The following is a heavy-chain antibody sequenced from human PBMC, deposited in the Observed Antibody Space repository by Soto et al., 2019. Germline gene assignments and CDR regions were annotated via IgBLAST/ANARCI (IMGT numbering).Heavy chain of an antibody. V-gene: IGHV1-69*06. CDR3: VSHDTVTRGYCSGGRCSSNYY. D-gene: IGHD2-15*01. CDR2: IIPIFGTA. CDR1: RGTFSSYA. Sequence: QVQLVQSGAEVKKPGSSVKVSCKASRGTFSSYAISWVRQAPGQGLEWMGGIIPIFGTANYAQKFQGRVTMTADKSTRTAYMELSGLRSEDTGVHSCVSHDTVTRGYCSGGRCSSNYYWVQENLLTVSS. J-gene: IGHJ4*02.